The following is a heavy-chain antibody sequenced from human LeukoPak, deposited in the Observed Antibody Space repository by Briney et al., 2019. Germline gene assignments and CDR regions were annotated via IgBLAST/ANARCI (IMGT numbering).Heavy chain of an antibody. CDR1: GGSISSGDYY. J-gene: IGHJ4*02. CDR3: ARISLRSEGFDY. D-gene: IGHD5-12*01. Sequence: PSQTLSLTCTVSGGSISSGDYYRSWIRQPPGKGLEWIGYIYYSGSTYYNPSLKSRVTISVDTSKNQFSLKLSSVTAADTAVYYCARISLRSEGFDYWGQGTLVTVSS. V-gene: IGHV4-30-4*01. CDR2: IYYSGST.